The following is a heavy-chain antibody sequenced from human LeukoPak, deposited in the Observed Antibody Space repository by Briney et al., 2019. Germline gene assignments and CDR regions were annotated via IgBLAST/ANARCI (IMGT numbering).Heavy chain of an antibody. J-gene: IGHJ6*03. CDR1: GFTFSHYS. V-gene: IGHV3-21*01. CDR2: ITSSSSHI. CDR3: ARVMMGATVTTFHYYCMDV. D-gene: IGHD4-11*01. Sequence: GGSLRLSCAASGFTFSHYSIDWVRQAPGKGLERVASITSSSSHIYYADSVKGRFTIFRDNAKNALYLQMNSLRAEDTAIYYCARVMMGATVTTFHYYCMDVWGVGTTVTVSS.